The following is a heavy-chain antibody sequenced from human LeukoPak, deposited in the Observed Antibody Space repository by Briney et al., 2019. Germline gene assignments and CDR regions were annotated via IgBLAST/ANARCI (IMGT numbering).Heavy chain of an antibody. CDR3: ARHVRGGSYFNY. D-gene: IGHD3-16*01. CDR1: GGSFSGYY. V-gene: IGHV4-34*01. Sequence: SETLSLTCAVYGGSFSGYYWSWIRQPPGKGLEWIGEINHSGSTNYNPSLKSRVTISVDTSKNQFSLKPSSVTAADTAVYYCARHVRGGSYFNYWGQGTLVTVSS. CDR2: INHSGST. J-gene: IGHJ4*02.